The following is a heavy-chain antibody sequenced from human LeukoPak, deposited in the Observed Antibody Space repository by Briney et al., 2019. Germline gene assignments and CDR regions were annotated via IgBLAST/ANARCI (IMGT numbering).Heavy chain of an antibody. D-gene: IGHD3-10*01. CDR1: GFTFSSYA. J-gene: IGHJ4*02. CDR2: ISGSGVST. V-gene: IGHV3-23*01. Sequence: GGSLRLSCAASGFTFSSYAMSWVRQAPGKGLEWVSAISGSGVSTYYEESVKGRFTISRDNSKNTLYLQMNSLRAEDTAVYYCAKDYYYGSGSPFDYWGQGTLVTVSS. CDR3: AKDYYYGSGSPFDY.